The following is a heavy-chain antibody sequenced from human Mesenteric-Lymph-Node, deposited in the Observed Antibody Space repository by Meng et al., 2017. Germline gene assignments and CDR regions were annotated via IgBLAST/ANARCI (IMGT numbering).Heavy chain of an antibody. Sequence: ASVKVSCKASGYTFTSDAMNRVRQAPGQGLEWMGWINTNTGNPTYAQGFTGRFVFSLDTSVSKAYLQISSLKAEDTAVYYCARDYYDSSGYTGYYYGMDVWGQGTTVT. CDR2: INTNTGNP. V-gene: IGHV7-4-1*02. CDR3: ARDYYDSSGYTGYYYGMDV. CDR1: GYTFTSDA. D-gene: IGHD3-22*01. J-gene: IGHJ6*02.